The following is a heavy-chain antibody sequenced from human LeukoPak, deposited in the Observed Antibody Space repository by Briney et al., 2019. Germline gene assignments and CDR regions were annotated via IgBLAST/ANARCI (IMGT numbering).Heavy chain of an antibody. CDR1: GFTFTTYS. CDR2: ISTSSSTT. CDR3: ARDLLASRSAFDI. Sequence: GGSLRLSCAASGFTFTTYSMNWVRQAPGKGLEWVSYISTSSSTTYYADSVKGRFAISRDNAKNSLYLQMNSLRVEDTAVYSCARDLLASRSAFDIWGQGTMVTVSS. J-gene: IGHJ3*02. V-gene: IGHV3-48*01.